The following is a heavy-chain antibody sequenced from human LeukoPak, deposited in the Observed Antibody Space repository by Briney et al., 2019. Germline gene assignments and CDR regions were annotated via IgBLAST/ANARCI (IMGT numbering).Heavy chain of an antibody. D-gene: IGHD3-10*01. CDR1: GFTFSSYA. J-gene: IGHJ4*02. Sequence: RGSLRLSCAASGFTFSSYAMSWVRQAPGKGLEWVSTVSSSGDSTYYADSVKGRFTISRDNSKNTLYLQISSLRAEDTAVYYCAKIWFGELSLFDYWGQGALVTVS. CDR2: VSSSGDST. V-gene: IGHV3-23*01. CDR3: AKIWFGELSLFDY.